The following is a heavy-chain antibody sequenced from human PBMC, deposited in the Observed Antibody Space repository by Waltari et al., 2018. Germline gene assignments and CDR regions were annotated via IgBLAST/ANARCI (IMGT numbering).Heavy chain of an antibody. CDR2: IYYSWCT. J-gene: IGHJ4*02. CDR1: SVSISTISYN. Sequence: LQMQESRPGLVKPSETLSLSCTLSSVSISTISYNSGWIRQPRVKWREWIGSIYYSWCTYYNPSLKSRDTRSVDTAKNQFSLKLSTVTAADTAVYYCARDVKDLTGLDYSVDYWGQGTLVTVSS. CDR3: ARDVKDLTGLDYSVDY. D-gene: IGHD5-12*01. V-gene: IGHV4-39*07.